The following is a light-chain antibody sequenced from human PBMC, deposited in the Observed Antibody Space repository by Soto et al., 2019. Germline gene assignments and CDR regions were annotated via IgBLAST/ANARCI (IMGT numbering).Light chain of an antibody. V-gene: IGKV3-15*01. CDR3: QQYDNWPRT. J-gene: IGKJ3*01. CDR2: GAS. CDR1: QSIASN. Sequence: EIVMTQSPATLSVSPGERVTLSCRASQSIASNLAWYQQIPGQAPRLLIYGASTRTTGIPARFSGSGSGTEFTLTISSLQSEDFAVYYCQQYDNWPRTFGPGTKVNIK.